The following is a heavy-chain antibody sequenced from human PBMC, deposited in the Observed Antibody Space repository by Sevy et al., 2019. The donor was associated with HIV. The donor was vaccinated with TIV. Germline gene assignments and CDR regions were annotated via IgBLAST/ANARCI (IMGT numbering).Heavy chain of an antibody. J-gene: IGHJ2*01. V-gene: IGHV4-31*03. CDR3: ARGDTVLPTGGFDL. D-gene: IGHD2-8*02. CDR1: GDSITNGAYY. Sequence: SETLSLTCTVSGDSITNGAYYWTWIRQHPGKGLEWIGYIYYTGSTYYNPSLESRLTMSIDTSKNQFSLRLTSVTAADTAIYYCARGDTVLPTGGFDLWGRGTLVTVSS. CDR2: IYYTGST.